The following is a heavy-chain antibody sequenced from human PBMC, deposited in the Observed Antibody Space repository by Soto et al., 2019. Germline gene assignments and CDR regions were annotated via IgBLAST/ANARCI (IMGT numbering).Heavy chain of an antibody. CDR1: GVSFNNNG. J-gene: IGHJ6*02. CDR2: VSPTFRTS. V-gene: IGHV1-69*01. CDR3: ARVLCYGSGSYSTYGMDV. D-gene: IGHD3-10*01. Sequence: QVQLVQSGAEVKKPGSSVKVSCKTSGVSFNNNGIGWVRQAPGHGLEWMGGVSPTFRTSNYARKFQGSISITADASTVTVNMELSSLTSDDTAQYCCARVLCYGSGSYSTYGMDVWGPGTTVTVSS.